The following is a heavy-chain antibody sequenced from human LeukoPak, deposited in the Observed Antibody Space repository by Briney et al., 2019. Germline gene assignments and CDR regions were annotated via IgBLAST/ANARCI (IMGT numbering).Heavy chain of an antibody. CDR2: IKQDGSGK. CDR1: GFTFSGHW. Sequence: GGSLRLSCAASGFTFSGHWMSWVRQAPGKGLEWVANIKQDGSGKYYVDSVKGRFTISRDNAKNSLYLQMNSLRAEDTAVYYCARLGLSSSGWTNPYYFDYWGQGTLVTVSS. D-gene: IGHD6-25*01. J-gene: IGHJ4*02. CDR3: ARLGLSSSGWTNPYYFDY. V-gene: IGHV3-7*01.